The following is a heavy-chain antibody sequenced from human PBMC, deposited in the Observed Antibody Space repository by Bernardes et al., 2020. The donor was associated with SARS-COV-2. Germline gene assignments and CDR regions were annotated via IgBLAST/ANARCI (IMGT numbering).Heavy chain of an antibody. V-gene: IGHV1-69*05. D-gene: IGHD3-22*01. CDR2: IIPIFGTA. CDR1: GGTFSSYA. Sequence: SVKVSCKASGGTFSSYAISWVRQAPGQGLEWMGGIIPIFGTANYAQKFQGRVTITRDTSISTAYMELSRLRSDDTAVYYCAIPPTNYDRYGMDVWGQGTTVTVSS. J-gene: IGHJ6*02. CDR3: AIPPTNYDRYGMDV.